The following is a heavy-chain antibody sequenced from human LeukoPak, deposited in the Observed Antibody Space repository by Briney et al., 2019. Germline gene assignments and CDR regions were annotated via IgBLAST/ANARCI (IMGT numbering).Heavy chain of an antibody. J-gene: IGHJ3*02. CDR2: INPNSGGT. D-gene: IGHD3-3*01. CDR3: ASALFWSGHQVADGSYAFDI. V-gene: IGHV1-2*02. CDR1: GYTFTGYY. Sequence: ASVKVSCKASGYTFTGYYMHWVRQAPGQGLEWMGWINPNSGGTNYAQKFQGRVTMTRDTSISTAYMELSRLRSDDTAVYYCASALFWSGHQVADGSYAFDIWGQGTMVTVSS.